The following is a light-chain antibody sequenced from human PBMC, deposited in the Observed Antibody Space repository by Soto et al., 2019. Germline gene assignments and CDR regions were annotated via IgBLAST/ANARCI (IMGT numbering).Light chain of an antibody. CDR1: QDISRY. J-gene: IGKJ3*01. CDR2: GTS. Sequence: QLTQSPSSLSASVGDRVTITCRASQDISRYLAWYQQKAGKAPKLLIYGTSTLQSGVPSRFSAFGSGTEFPLTISSLQPEDFATYHCQQLQRTPFTFGPGTTVDV. CDR3: QQLQRTPFT. V-gene: IGKV1-9*01.